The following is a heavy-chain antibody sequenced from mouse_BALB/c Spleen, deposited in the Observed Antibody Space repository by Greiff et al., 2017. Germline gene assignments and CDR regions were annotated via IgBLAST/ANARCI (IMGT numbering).Heavy chain of an antibody. V-gene: IGHV1-4*01. CDR2: INPSTGYT. J-gene: IGHJ3*01. CDR1: GYTFTSYW. Sequence: VQLQESGAELVRPGASVKMSCKASGYTFTSYWMHWVKQRPGQGLEWIGYINPSTGYTEYNQKFKDKATLTADKSSSTAYMQLSSLTSEDSAVYYCARSSGTFAYWGQGTLVTVSA. CDR3: ARSSGTFAY. D-gene: IGHD4-1*01.